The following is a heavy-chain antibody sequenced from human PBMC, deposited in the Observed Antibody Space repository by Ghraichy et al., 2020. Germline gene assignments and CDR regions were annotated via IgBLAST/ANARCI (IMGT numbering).Heavy chain of an antibody. D-gene: IGHD4-17*01. J-gene: IGHJ5*02. CDR3: AEAGNGDYPNDWFDP. Sequence: GESLNISCVASGFTFSNYGMNWVRQAPGKGLEWVSSITSRTGYIYYRDSVKGRFTVSRDKAKNSLFLQMNNLRAEETGVYYCAEAGNGDYPNDWFDPWGQGTLVTVSS. CDR1: GFTFSNYG. CDR2: ITSRTGYI. V-gene: IGHV3-21*01.